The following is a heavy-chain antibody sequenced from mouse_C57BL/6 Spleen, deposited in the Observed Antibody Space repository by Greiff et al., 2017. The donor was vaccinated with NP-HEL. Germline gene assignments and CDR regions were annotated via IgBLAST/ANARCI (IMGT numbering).Heavy chain of an antibody. CDR2: INYDGSST. V-gene: IGHV5-16*01. CDR3: ASLIYSRTYFDY. D-gene: IGHD2-1*01. Sequence: EVKLMESEGGLVQPGSSMKLSCTASGFTFSDEYMAWVRQVPEKGLEWVANINYDGSSTYYLDSLKSRFIISRDNAKNILYLQMSSLQSADTSTYYCASLIYSRTYFDYWGQGTTLPVSS. J-gene: IGHJ2*01. CDR1: GFTFSDEY.